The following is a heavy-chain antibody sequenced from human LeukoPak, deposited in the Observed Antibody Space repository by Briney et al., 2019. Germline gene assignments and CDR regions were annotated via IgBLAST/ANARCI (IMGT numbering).Heavy chain of an antibody. Sequence: GGSLRLSCAASGFTFSSYAMNWVRQAPGKGLEWVSHISTCGSPIYYADSVKGRFTISRDNAKNSLYLQMNSLRAEDTAVYYCARGEGYGAIQHWGQGTLVTVPP. J-gene: IGHJ1*01. V-gene: IGHV3-21*05. CDR2: ISTCGSPI. D-gene: IGHD4-17*01. CDR3: ARGEGYGAIQH. CDR1: GFTFSSYA.